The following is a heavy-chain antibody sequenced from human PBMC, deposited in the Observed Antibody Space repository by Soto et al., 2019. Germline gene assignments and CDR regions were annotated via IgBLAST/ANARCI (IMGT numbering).Heavy chain of an antibody. CDR3: SKDRGYCSSNICFNIPDFDY. D-gene: IGHD2-2*01. V-gene: IGHV3-30*18. CDR2: ISYDGSNK. Sequence: GGSLRLSCAASGFTFTTYCMNWVRQAPGKGLEWVAVISYDGSNKLYADSVRGRFAISRDNSKNTLYLQMDSLRPEDTAVYYFSKDRGYCSSNICFNIPDFDYWGKGDPFTVSS. J-gene: IGHJ4*02. CDR1: GFTFTTYC.